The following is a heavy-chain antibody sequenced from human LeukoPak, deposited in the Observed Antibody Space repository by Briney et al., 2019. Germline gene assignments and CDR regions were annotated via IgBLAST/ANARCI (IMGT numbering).Heavy chain of an antibody. J-gene: IGHJ4*02. V-gene: IGHV4-59*01. Sequence: KPSETLSLTCTVSGGSISSYYWSWMRQPPGKGLEWIGYIYYSGSTNYNPSLESRVTISVDTSKNQFSLKLSSVTAADTAVSYCARVSITMVRGVILYYFDYWGQGTLVTVSS. CDR1: GGSISSYY. CDR2: IYYSGST. D-gene: IGHD3-10*01. CDR3: ARVSITMVRGVILYYFDY.